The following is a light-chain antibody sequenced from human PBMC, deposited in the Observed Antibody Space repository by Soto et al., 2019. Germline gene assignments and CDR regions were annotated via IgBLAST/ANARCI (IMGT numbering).Light chain of an antibody. J-gene: IGKJ1*01. CDR2: WAS. V-gene: IGKV4-1*01. Sequence: DVVMTQSPESLAVSLGERATINCKTSQSVFSRSNNKNYLAWYQLKPGQPPKLLLYWASTRESGVPDRFTGSGSGRDFTLTINNVQAEDVAVYRCLQYSSSPRTFGLGTKVEI. CDR3: LQYSSSPRT. CDR1: QSVFSRSNNKNY.